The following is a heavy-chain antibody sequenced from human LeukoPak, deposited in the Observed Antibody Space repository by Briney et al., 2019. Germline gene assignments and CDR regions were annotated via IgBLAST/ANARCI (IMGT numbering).Heavy chain of an antibody. J-gene: IGHJ4*02. CDR2: IYHSRYT. CDR3: ARIRCSPTDNTCYNY. D-gene: IGHD2/OR15-2a*01. Sequence: SETLSLTCAVPGVSISGNYWSWIRQSPEKELEWIGEIYHSRYTTYNPSLKSRVTISADTSENQLSLRLTSVTAADTALYYCARIRCSPTDNTCYNYWGQATLGNVSS. V-gene: IGHV4-34*01. CDR1: GVSISGNY.